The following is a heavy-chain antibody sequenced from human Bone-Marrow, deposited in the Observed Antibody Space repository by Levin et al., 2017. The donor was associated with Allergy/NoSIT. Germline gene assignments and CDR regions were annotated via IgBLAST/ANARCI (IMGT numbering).Heavy chain of an antibody. Sequence: GESLKISCKVSGYTVTELAMEWVRQAPGKGLEWMGGFDPEDGKTIYAEKFQGRVTMTEDTSTDTAYMELSSLRSEDTAVYYCATGSNYYDRNPKGQIYYYYCMDVWGQGTTVTVSS. CDR3: ATGSNYYDRNPKGQIYYYYCMDV. J-gene: IGHJ6*02. CDR1: GYTVTELA. V-gene: IGHV1-24*01. D-gene: IGHD3-22*01. CDR2: FDPEDGKT.